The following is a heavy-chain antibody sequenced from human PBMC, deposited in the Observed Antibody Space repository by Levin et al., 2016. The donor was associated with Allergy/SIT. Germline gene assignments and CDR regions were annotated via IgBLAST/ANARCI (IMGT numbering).Heavy chain of an antibody. Sequence: WIRQPPGKGLEWVAVISYDGSNKYYADSVKGRFTISRDNSKNTLYLQMNSLRAEDTAVYYCARWMVRSDIVVVPAAISAFDIWGQGTMVTVSS. CDR2: ISYDGSNK. CDR3: ARWMVRSDIVVVPAAISAFDI. J-gene: IGHJ3*02. V-gene: IGHV3-30-3*01. D-gene: IGHD2-2*01.